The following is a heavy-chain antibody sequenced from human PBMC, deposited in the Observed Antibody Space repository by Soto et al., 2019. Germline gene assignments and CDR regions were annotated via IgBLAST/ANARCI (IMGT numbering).Heavy chain of an antibody. V-gene: IGHV1-3*01. CDR3: GRGSGLNWFDP. CDR1: GYTFTNYA. D-gene: IGHD3-10*01. J-gene: IGHJ5*02. CDR2: INAGNGNT. Sequence: QVQLVQSGAEVKKPGASVKVSCKASGYTFTNYAMHWVRQAPGQRLEWMGWINAGNGNTKYSQKFQGRVTSTRDTSASTAYMELSSLRSEDTAVYYWGRGSGLNWFDPWGQGTLVTVSS.